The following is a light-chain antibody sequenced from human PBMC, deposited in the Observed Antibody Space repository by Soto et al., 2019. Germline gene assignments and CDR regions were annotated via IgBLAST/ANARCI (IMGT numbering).Light chain of an antibody. CDR3: QQRKHWPPIFT. CDR1: KGVSSY. Sequence: EIVLTQSPATLSLAPGERATLFCRASKGVSSYLAWYHQKPGQPPRLLIYDVSKRATGIPARFSGSGSGTDFTLTISSLEPEDFAVYFCQQRKHWPPIFTFGPGTTLDF. J-gene: IGKJ3*01. CDR2: DVS. V-gene: IGKV3-11*01.